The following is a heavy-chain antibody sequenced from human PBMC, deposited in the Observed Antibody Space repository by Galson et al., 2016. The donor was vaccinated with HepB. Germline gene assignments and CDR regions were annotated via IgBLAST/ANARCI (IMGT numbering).Heavy chain of an antibody. V-gene: IGHV2-5*02. CDR1: GFSLGSSGVS. D-gene: IGHD1-26*01. J-gene: IGHJ3*01. CDR2: IYWDGNK. Sequence: PALVKPTQTLTLTCTFSGFSLGSSGVSVGWIRQPPGKALEWLALIYWDGNKHSTPSLKTRLSVTKDTSKDQVVLRMTNMDPVDTATYYCARIRWSGSHLDAFDFWGRGTTVTVSS. CDR3: ARIRWSGSHLDAFDF.